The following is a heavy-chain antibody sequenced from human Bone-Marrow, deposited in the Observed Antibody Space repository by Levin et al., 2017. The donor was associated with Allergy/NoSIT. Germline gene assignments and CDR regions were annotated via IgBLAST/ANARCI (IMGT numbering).Heavy chain of an antibody. V-gene: IGHV1-3*04. D-gene: IGHD1-26*01. J-gene: IGHJ5*02. CDR1: GYTFSNYA. Sequence: ASVKVSCKASGYTFSNYAIHWVRQAPGQRLEWMGWINNANGNTKYSEKFQGRVTISNDASASTAYMEVSSLTSEDTAVYFCARDRWEEFFNWFDPWGQGTLVTVSS. CDR2: INNANGNT. CDR3: ARDRWEEFFNWFDP.